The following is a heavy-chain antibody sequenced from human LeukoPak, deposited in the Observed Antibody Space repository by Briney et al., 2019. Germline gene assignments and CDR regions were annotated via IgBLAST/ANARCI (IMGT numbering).Heavy chain of an antibody. D-gene: IGHD2-2*01. V-gene: IGHV4-39*07. CDR2: IYYSGST. Sequence: PSETLSLTCTVSGGSISSSSYYWGWIRQPQGKGLEWIGSIYYSGSTYYNPSLKSRVTISVDTSKNQFSLKLSSVTAADTAVYYCARVDCSSTSCYSNPFDYWGQGTLVTVSS. CDR1: GGSISSSSYY. J-gene: IGHJ4*02. CDR3: ARVDCSSTSCYSNPFDY.